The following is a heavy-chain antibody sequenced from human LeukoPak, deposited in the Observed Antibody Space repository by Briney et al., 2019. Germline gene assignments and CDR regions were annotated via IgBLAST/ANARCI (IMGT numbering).Heavy chain of an antibody. CDR1: AYKFISYG. V-gene: IGHV1-18*01. CDR2: ISAYNGHT. J-gene: IGHJ4*02. Sequence: GASVKVSCKASAYKFISYGISWLRQAPGQGLEWMGWISAYNGHTNYAPKFQGRVTMTTDTSTNTAYMELRSLRSDDTAVYYCGRVASELWFGELPRSVDYWGQGTLVTVSS. D-gene: IGHD3-10*01. CDR3: GRVASELWFGELPRSVDY.